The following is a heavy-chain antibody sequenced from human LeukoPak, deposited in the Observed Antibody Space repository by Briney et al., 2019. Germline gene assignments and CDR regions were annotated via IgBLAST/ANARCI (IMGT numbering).Heavy chain of an antibody. Sequence: ETLSLTCSVSGGSISGYYWSWVRQAPGKGLEWVANIKQDGSEKHYVDSVKGRFTISRDNAKNSLYLQMSSLRAEDTAVYYCAELGITMIGGVWGKGTTVTISS. D-gene: IGHD3-10*02. CDR1: GGSISGYY. CDR2: IKQDGSEK. CDR3: AELGITMIGGV. V-gene: IGHV3-7*01. J-gene: IGHJ6*04.